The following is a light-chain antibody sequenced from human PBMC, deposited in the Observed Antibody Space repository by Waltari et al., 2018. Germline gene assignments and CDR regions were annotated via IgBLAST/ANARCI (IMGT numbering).Light chain of an antibody. CDR2: KAS. CDR3: QQYNSYSLLT. J-gene: IGKJ4*01. CDR1: QSISNW. Sequence: DIQLTQSPSTLSASVGDRFPITCRASQSISNWLAWYQQKPGKAPKLLIYKASTLESGVPSRFSSSGSGTEFTLTISSLQPDDFATYYCQQYNSYSLLTFGGGTKVEIK. V-gene: IGKV1-5*03.